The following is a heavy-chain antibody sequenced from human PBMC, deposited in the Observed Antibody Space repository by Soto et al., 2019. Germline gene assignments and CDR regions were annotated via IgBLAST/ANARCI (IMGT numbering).Heavy chain of an antibody. D-gene: IGHD4-17*01. CDR1: GGSISSRDNF. Sequence: QLQLQESGPGLVKPSETLSLTCTVSGGSISSRDNFWGWIRQPPGKGLELIGSIYYSGDTYYNPSXXXRXXLSVDTSKNQFSLKLNSVTAADTAVYYCARYYGDYKNYFDYWGQGTLVTVSS. CDR3: ARYYGDYKNYFDY. J-gene: IGHJ4*02. CDR2: IYYSGDT. V-gene: IGHV4-39*01.